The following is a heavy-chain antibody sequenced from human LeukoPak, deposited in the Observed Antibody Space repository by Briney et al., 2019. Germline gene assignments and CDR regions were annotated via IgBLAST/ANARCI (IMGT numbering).Heavy chain of an antibody. D-gene: IGHD3-22*01. V-gene: IGHV3-11*01. J-gene: IGHJ4*02. CDR3: ARGAHYYDSSGYVY. Sequence: PGGSLRLSCAASGFTFSDYYMSWIRQAPGKGLEWVSYISSGGSTIYYADSVKGRFTISRDNAKHSLYLQMNSLRAEDPAVYYWARGAHYYDSSGYVYWGQGTLVTVSS. CDR2: ISSGGSTI. CDR1: GFTFSDYY.